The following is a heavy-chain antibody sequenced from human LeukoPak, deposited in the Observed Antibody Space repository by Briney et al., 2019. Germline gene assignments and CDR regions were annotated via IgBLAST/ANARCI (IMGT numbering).Heavy chain of an antibody. CDR2: IKSDGSGT. J-gene: IGHJ4*02. Sequence: PGGSLSLSCAASGFAFSVSWMHCVRQAPGKGLVWVSVIKSDGSGTAYADSVKGRFTISRDNAKNTVYLQMNSLRDEDTAVYYCAKDYFGSLEYWGQGTLVTVSS. D-gene: IGHD2/OR15-2a*01. CDR3: AKDYFGSLEY. V-gene: IGHV3-74*03. CDR1: GFAFSVSW.